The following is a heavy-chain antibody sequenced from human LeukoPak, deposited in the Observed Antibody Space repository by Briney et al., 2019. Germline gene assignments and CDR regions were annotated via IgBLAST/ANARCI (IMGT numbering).Heavy chain of an antibody. Sequence: GRSLRLSCAASGFTFDDYAMQWVRQAPGKGLEWVSGISWNGGRIGYADSVKGRFTISRDNAKNSLYLQMNSLRAEDTALYYCAKDTYSTSLTGFDHWGQGTLVTVSS. CDR3: AKDTYSTSLTGFDH. V-gene: IGHV3-9*01. D-gene: IGHD6-6*01. CDR1: GFTFDDYA. CDR2: ISWNGGRI. J-gene: IGHJ4*02.